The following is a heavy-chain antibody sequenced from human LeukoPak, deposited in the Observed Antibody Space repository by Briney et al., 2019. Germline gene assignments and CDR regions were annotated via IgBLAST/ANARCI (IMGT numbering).Heavy chain of an antibody. CDR1: GYSISSGYY. CDR3: ARLTISGGRFFDC. J-gene: IGHJ4*02. D-gene: IGHD2-15*01. V-gene: IGHV4-38-2*01. CDR2: IYHSGCT. Sequence: SETLSLTCAVSGYSISSGYYWGWIRPSPGKGLQLIGTIYHSGCTYYNPSLKRRLTISIDTSKNQFSLKLNSVTAADTAVYYCARLTISGGRFFDCWGQGTLVTVSS.